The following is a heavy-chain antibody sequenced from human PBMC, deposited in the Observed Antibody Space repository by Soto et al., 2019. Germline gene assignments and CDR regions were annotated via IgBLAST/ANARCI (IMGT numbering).Heavy chain of an antibody. J-gene: IGHJ4*02. CDR3: ASGIQLWLRRINNGYSG. Sequence: QVQLVQSGAEVKKPESSVKVSCKAGRGTFSTYAMRWVRQAPGQGLEWMGGIIPMFGTANYAQRFQDRVTITADESTNTVYMELSSLRTEDTAVYFCASGIQLWLRRINNGYSGWGQGTLVTVSS. D-gene: IGHD5-18*01. V-gene: IGHV1-69*12. CDR2: IIPMFGTA. CDR1: RGTFSTYA.